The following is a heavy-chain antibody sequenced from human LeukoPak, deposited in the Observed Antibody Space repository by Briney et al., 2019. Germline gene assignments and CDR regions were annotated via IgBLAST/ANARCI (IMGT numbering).Heavy chain of an antibody. CDR2: IYYSGST. Sequence: PSETLSLTCTVSGGSISSYYWSWIRQPPGKGLEWIGYIYYSGSTNYNPSLKSRVTISVDTSKNQFSLKLSSVTAADTAVYYCASMVRGVIIGSNWGQGTLVTVSS. CDR3: ASMVRGVIIGSN. CDR1: GGSISSYY. D-gene: IGHD3-10*01. V-gene: IGHV4-59*12. J-gene: IGHJ4*02.